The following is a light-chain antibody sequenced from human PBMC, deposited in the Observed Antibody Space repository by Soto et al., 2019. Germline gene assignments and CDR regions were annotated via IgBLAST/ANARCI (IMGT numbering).Light chain of an antibody. CDR1: SSDIGSYKY. CDR2: DVI. V-gene: IGLV2-14*01. J-gene: IGLJ1*01. CDR3: SSYTSSSLHV. Sequence: QSALTQPASVSGSPGQSITISCTGTSSDIGSYKYVSWYQQHPGKAPKLMIFDVINRPSGVSNRFSGSKSGNTASLTISGLQAEDEADYYCSSYTSSSLHVFGTGTKVTVL.